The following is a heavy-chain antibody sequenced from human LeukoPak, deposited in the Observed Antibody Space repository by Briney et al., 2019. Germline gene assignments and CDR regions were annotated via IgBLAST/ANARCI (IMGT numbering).Heavy chain of an antibody. CDR2: ISGGVGRT. CDR1: GFTFSSYA. V-gene: IGHV3-23*01. D-gene: IGHD6-19*01. CDR3: AKDRANGGWRFDY. Sequence: PGGSLRLSCAASGFTFSSYAMSWVRQAPGKGLEWVSAISGGVGRTYYADSVKGRFTISIDDSENTLYLQMNSLRAEDTAVYYCAKDRANGGWRFDYWGQGALVTVSS. J-gene: IGHJ4*02.